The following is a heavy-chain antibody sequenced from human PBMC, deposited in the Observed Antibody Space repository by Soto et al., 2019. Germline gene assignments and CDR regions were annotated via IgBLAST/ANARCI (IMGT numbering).Heavy chain of an antibody. CDR1: GGSISSGDYY. D-gene: IGHD6-13*01. J-gene: IGHJ5*02. CDR2: IYYSGST. Sequence: LSLTCTVSGGSISSGDYYWTWIRQHPGKGLEWIGYIYYSGSTYQNPSLKSRVTISVDTSKNQFSLKLSSVTAADTAVYYCARATYSSSWTWGQGTLVTVSS. CDR3: ARATYSSSWT. V-gene: IGHV4-31*03.